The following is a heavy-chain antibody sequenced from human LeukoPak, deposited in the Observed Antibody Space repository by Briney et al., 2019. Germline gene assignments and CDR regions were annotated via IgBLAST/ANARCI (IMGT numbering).Heavy chain of an antibody. CDR1: GSSITSDYF. Sequence: MASETLSLTCAVSGSSITSDYFWGWIRQPPGKGLEWIATIYYSWGMYFNPPLKSRVTISLDASKNQFSLKLTSLTAADTAIYYCARNVTAGFFDYWGQGILVTVSS. J-gene: IGHJ4*02. CDR2: IYYSWGM. CDR3: ARNVTAGFFDY. D-gene: IGHD1-1*01. V-gene: IGHV4-38-2*01.